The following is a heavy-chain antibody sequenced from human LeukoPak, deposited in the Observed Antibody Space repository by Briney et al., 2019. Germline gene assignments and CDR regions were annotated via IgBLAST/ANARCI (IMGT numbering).Heavy chain of an antibody. CDR2: ISTSSSTI. J-gene: IGHJ4*02. Sequence: AGGSLRLSCAASGFTFSSYSMNWVRQAPGKGLEWVSYISTSSSTIYYADSVKGRFTISTDNAKNSLSLQMSSLRDEDTAVYYCARVPSNFWSGSYYFDYWGQGTLVTVSS. V-gene: IGHV3-48*02. CDR1: GFTFSSYS. CDR3: ARVPSNFWSGSYYFDY. D-gene: IGHD3-3*01.